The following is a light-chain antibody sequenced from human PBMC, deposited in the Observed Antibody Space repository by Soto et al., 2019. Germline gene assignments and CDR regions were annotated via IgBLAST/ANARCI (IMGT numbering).Light chain of an antibody. Sequence: VILTQSPATLSLSPGESATLSCRASQHISGYLAWYQQKPGQAPRLLISDASNRATGIPARFSGSGSGTDFTLTISSLEPEDFAVYFCQQRSNWPPITFGQGTRLEIK. CDR2: DAS. J-gene: IGKJ5*01. CDR3: QQRSNWPPIT. V-gene: IGKV3-11*01. CDR1: QHISGY.